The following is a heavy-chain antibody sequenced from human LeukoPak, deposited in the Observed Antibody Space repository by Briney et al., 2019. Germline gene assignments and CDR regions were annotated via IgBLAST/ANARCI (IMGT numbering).Heavy chain of an antibody. CDR1: GGSISSADYY. D-gene: IGHD3-16*01. CDR3: ARFGSSAFDY. Sequence: PSQTLSLTCTVSGGSISSADYYWSWIRQPPGKGLEWIGYIYYSGNTYYNPSLRSPVTMSVDTSKNHFSLKLSAVTGADTAVYYCARFGSSAFDYWGHGTLVTVSS. V-gene: IGHV4-30-4*01. J-gene: IGHJ4*01. CDR2: IYYSGNT.